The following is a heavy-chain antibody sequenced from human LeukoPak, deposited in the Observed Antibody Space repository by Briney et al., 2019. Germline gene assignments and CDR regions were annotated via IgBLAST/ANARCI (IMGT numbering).Heavy chain of an antibody. V-gene: IGHV4-38-2*02. J-gene: IGHJ4*02. D-gene: IGHD3-16*01. CDR1: GYSISSGYY. Sequence: PSETLSLTCAVSGYSISSGYYWGWIRQPPGEGLEWIASIYHNGDSYYNSSLKSRVTMSVDTSKNQFSLKLSSVTAADTAVYYCARDGGYWGQGTLVTVSS. CDR3: ARDGGY. CDR2: IYHNGDS.